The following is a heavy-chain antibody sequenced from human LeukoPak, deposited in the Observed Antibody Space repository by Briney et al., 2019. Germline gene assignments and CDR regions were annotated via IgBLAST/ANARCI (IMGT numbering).Heavy chain of an antibody. J-gene: IGHJ4*02. CDR2: ISSSSSYI. V-gene: IGHV3-21*01. CDR1: GFTFSSYS. D-gene: IGHD5-18*01. CDR3: ARERGYSYGYEAFDY. Sequence: GGPLRLSCAASGFTFSSYSMNWVRQAPGKGLEGVSSISSSSSYIYYADSVKGRFTISRDNAKNSLYLQRNGLRAEDTAVYYCARERGYSYGYEAFDYWGQGTLVTVSS.